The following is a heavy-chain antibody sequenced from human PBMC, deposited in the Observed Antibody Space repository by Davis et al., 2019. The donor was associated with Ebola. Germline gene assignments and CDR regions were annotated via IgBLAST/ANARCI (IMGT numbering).Heavy chain of an antibody. Sequence: PGGSLRLSCAASGFTFSSYSMNWVRQAPGKGLEWVSFISSSSKYIYYTDSVKVRFTISRDNSKNTVYLLMNSLTAEDTAMYYCARHVAGDFWYFDLWGRGTLVTVSS. CDR2: ISSSSKYI. CDR3: ARHVAGDFWYFDL. V-gene: IGHV3-21*04. CDR1: GFTFSSYS. J-gene: IGHJ2*01. D-gene: IGHD4-17*01.